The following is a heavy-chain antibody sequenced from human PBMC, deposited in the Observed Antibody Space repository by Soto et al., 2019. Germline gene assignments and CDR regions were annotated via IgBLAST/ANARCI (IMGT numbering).Heavy chain of an antibody. D-gene: IGHD3-3*01. V-gene: IGHV4-39*01. CDR2: IYYSGST. CDR3: ARTYYDFFLGGWFDP. J-gene: IGHJ5*02. CDR1: GGSISSSSYY. Sequence: SETLSLTCTVSGGSISSSSYYWGWIRQPPGKGLEWIGSIYYSGSTYYNPSLKSRVTISVDTSKNQFSLKLSSVTAADTAVYYCARTYYDFFLGGWFDPWGQGTLVTVSS.